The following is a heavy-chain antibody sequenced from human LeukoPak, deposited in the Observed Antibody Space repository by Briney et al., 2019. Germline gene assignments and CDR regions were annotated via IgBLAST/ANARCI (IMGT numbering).Heavy chain of an antibody. Sequence: PGGSLRLSCAASGFTFSDYYMSWIRQAPGKGLEWVSYISSSGNIVYYTDSVKGRFTISRDNAKNSLYLQMNSLRAEDTAVYYCAKDVVALLRYFEHWGQGTLVTVSA. V-gene: IGHV3-11*04. CDR1: GFTFSDYY. D-gene: IGHD3-9*01. J-gene: IGHJ4*02. CDR2: ISSSGNIV. CDR3: AKDVVALLRYFEH.